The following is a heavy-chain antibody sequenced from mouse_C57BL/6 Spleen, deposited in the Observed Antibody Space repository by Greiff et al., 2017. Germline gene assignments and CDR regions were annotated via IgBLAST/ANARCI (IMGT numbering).Heavy chain of an antibody. CDR1: GYTFTSYW. CDR2: IDPSDSYT. J-gene: IGHJ2*01. V-gene: IGHV1-59*01. D-gene: IGHD1-1*01. Sequence: QVQLKQSGAELVRPGTSVKLSCKASGYTFTSYWMHWVKQRPGQGLEWIGVIDPSDSYTNYNQKFKGKATLTVDTSSSTAYMQLSSLTSEDSAVYYCARSPTVVAPYYFDYWGQGTTLTVSS. CDR3: ARSPTVVAPYYFDY.